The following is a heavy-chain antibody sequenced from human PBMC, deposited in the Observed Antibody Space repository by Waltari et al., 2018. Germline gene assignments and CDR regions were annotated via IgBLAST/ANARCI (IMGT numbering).Heavy chain of an antibody. CDR2: IDPEDGET. CDR3: APLPGGSGQTFDY. Sequence: EVDLVQSGAELKKPGATVKTPCKASGYTFMDYFMHWVQQAPGKGLEWMGRIDPEDGETVYSEKFQGRVTITADTSTDTAYMELSSLTSGDTAVYYCAPLPGGSGQTFDYWGQGTXV. J-gene: IGHJ4*02. D-gene: IGHD3-10*01. V-gene: IGHV1-69-2*01. CDR1: GYTFMDYF.